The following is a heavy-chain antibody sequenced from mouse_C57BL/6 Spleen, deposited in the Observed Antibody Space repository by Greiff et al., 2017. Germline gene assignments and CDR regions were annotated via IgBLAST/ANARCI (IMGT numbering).Heavy chain of an antibody. CDR1: GYTFTSYW. CDR3: ARSLITTVVAPSV. D-gene: IGHD1-1*01. V-gene: IGHV1-69*01. CDR2: IDPSDSYT. J-gene: IGHJ1*03. Sequence: QVQLQQPGAELVMPGASVKLSCKASGYTFTSYWMHWVKQRPGQGLEWIGEIDPSDSYTNYNQKFKGKSTLTVDKSSSTAYMQLSSLTSEDSAVYYCARSLITTVVAPSVWGTGTTVTVAS.